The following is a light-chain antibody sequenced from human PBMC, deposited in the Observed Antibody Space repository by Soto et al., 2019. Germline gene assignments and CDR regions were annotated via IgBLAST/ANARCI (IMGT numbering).Light chain of an antibody. Sequence: EIVMTQSPATLSVSPGGRATLSCRASQSVSIHLAWYQQKPGQAPRLLIYDTSTRATGIPARFSGSGSGTEFTLTISSLQSEAFAVYYCQQYSNWPPITFGQGTRLEI. J-gene: IGKJ5*01. CDR2: DTS. V-gene: IGKV3-15*01. CDR3: QQYSNWPPIT. CDR1: QSVSIH.